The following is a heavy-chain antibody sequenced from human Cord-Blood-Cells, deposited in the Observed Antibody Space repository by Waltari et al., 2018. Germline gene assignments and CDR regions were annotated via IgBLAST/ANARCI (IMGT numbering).Heavy chain of an antibody. Sequence: QVQLVQSGAEVKKPGASVKVSCKVSGYTLTELSMHWVRQAPGKGLEWMGGFDPEDGETIYAQKFQGRVTMIEDTSTDTAYMELSSLRSEDTVVYYCASLEAFDIWGQGTMVTVSS. CDR1: GYTLTELS. J-gene: IGHJ3*02. CDR3: ASLEAFDI. V-gene: IGHV1-24*01. CDR2: FDPEDGET.